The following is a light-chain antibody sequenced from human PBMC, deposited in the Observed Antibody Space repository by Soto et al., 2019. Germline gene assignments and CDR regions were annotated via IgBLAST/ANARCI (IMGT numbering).Light chain of an antibody. V-gene: IGLV2-8*01. J-gene: IGLJ1*01. CDR3: SSYAGSNNLYV. CDR2: EVS. Sequence: QSALTQPPSASGAPGQSATVSFTGTSSDVGGYNYVSWYQQHPGKAPKLMIYEVSKRPSGVPDRFSGSKSCNTASLTVSGLQAEDEADYYCSSYAGSNNLYVFGTGTKVTVL. CDR1: SSDVGGYNY.